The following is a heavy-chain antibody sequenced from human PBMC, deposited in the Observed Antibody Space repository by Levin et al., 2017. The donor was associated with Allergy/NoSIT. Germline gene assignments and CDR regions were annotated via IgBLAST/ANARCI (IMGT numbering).Heavy chain of an antibody. J-gene: IGHJ6*02. CDR1: GGSISNNDYY. Sequence: PSQTLSLTCNVSGGSISNNDYYWSWIRQPPGKGLEWIAHIYYSGTTFYNPSLKRRLNVSVDTSKNQFSLKLSSVTAAATAVYYCARATAYYGMDVWGQGTTVTGSS. CDR2: IYYSGTT. V-gene: IGHV4-30-4*01. CDR3: ARATAYYGMDV. D-gene: IGHD1-26*01.